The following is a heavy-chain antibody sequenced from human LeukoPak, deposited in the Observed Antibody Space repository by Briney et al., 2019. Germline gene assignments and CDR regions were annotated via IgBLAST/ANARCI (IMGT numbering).Heavy chain of an antibody. CDR2: IGTAGDT. V-gene: IGHV3-13*01. Sequence: PGGSLRLSCAASGFTFSSYDMHWVRQATGKGLEWVSAIGTAGDTYYPGSVKGRFTISRENAKNSLYLQMNSLRAGDTAVYYCARARITHRLISGYDYYFDYWGQGTLVTVSS. CDR3: ARARITHRLISGYDYYFDY. D-gene: IGHD5-12*01. CDR1: GFTFSSYD. J-gene: IGHJ4*02.